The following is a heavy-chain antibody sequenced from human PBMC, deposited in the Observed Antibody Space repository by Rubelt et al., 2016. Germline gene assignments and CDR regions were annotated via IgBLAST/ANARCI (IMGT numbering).Heavy chain of an antibody. Sequence: EVQLVQSGAEVKKPGESLKISCKGSGYSFTSYWIGWVRQMPGKGLEWMGIIYPGDSDTRYSPSIQGKVTSNADKSSSTAYLQWSSLKASDTAMYYCARRSSSSHYFDYWGQGTLVTVSS. J-gene: IGHJ4*02. CDR3: ARRSSSSHYFDY. V-gene: IGHV5-51*01. CDR1: GYSFTSYW. D-gene: IGHD6-13*01. CDR2: IYPGDSDT.